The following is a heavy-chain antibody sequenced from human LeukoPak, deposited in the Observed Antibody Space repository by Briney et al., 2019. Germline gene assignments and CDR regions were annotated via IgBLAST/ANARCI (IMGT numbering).Heavy chain of an antibody. Sequence: GGSLRLSCAASGFTFSSYAMSWVRQAPGKGLEWVSAISTTGGSTYYADSVKGRFTISRDNSQNTLYLQMNSLRAEDTAVYYCASRTDCSSTSCYTLSGGMDVWGQGTTVTVSS. CDR3: ASRTDCSSTSCYTLSGGMDV. CDR2: ISTTGGST. D-gene: IGHD2-2*02. CDR1: GFTFSSYA. J-gene: IGHJ6*02. V-gene: IGHV3-23*01.